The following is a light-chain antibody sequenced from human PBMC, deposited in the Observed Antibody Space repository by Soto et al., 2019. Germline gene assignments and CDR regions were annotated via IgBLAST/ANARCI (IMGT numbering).Light chain of an antibody. V-gene: IGKV1-39*01. CDR1: QSISSY. Sequence: DIQMTQSPSSLSASVGDRVTITCRASQSISSYLNWYQQKPGKAPKLLIYAASSLQSGVPSRFSGSGSGTDFTLTISSLQPDDFATYYCQQYESDSPWTFGQGTKVDI. CDR3: QQYESDSPWT. CDR2: AAS. J-gene: IGKJ1*01.